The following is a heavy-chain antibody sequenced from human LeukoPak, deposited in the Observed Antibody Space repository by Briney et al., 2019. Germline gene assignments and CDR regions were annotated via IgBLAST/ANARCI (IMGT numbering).Heavy chain of an antibody. J-gene: IGHJ4*02. Sequence: QSGGSLRLSCAASGFTVSSNYMSWVRQAPGKGLEWVSVIYSGGSTYYADSVKSRFTISRDNSKNTLYLQMNSLRAEDTAVYYCARDFIDYGDSHFDYWGQGTLVTVSS. V-gene: IGHV3-66*01. CDR1: GFTVSSNY. CDR3: ARDFIDYGDSHFDY. CDR2: IYSGGST. D-gene: IGHD4-17*01.